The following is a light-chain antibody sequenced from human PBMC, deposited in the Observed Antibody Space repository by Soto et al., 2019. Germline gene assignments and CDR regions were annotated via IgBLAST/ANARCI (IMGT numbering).Light chain of an antibody. CDR3: QQYGSSPPWT. Sequence: ELVLTQSPGTLSLSPGERATLSCRASQSVSSSYLAWYQQKPGQAPRLLIYGASSRATGIPDRFSGSGSGTDFNLTISRLEPEDFAVYFCQQYGSSPPWTFGQGTKVEIK. CDR1: QSVSSSY. V-gene: IGKV3-20*01. J-gene: IGKJ1*01. CDR2: GAS.